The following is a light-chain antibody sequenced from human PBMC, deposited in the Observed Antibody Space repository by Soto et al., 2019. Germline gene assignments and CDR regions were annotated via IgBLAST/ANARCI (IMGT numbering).Light chain of an antibody. CDR1: QTITTW. CDR3: QQLNSYPIT. J-gene: IGKJ5*01. Sequence: RTQSRSTLSGYVGDRVTITCRASQTITTWLALYQQKPGKVPKLLIYAASTLQSGVPSRFSGSGSGTDFTLTISSLQPEDFATYYCQQLNSYPITFGQGTRLENK. CDR2: AAS. V-gene: IGKV1-5*01.